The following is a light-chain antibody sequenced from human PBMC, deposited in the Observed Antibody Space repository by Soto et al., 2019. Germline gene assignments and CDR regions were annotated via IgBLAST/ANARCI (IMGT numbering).Light chain of an antibody. Sequence: QSVLTQPPSVSGAPGQRVTISCTGSSSNIGAGYDVHWYQQLPGTAPKLMIYDVSNRPSGVSNRFSGSKSGNTASLTISGLQAEDEADYYCSSYTSSSTLVVFGGGTQLTVL. CDR1: SSNIGAGYD. CDR2: DVS. V-gene: IGLV1-40*01. CDR3: SSYTSSSTLVV. J-gene: IGLJ2*01.